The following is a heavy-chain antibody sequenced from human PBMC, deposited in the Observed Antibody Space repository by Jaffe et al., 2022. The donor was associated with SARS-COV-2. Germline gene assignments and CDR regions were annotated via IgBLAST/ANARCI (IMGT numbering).Heavy chain of an antibody. V-gene: IGHV4-34*01. CDR3: ARGPIFYYGSGSSPSADV. D-gene: IGHD3-10*01. J-gene: IGHJ6*04. Sequence: QVQLQQWGAGLLKPSETLSLTCAVYGGSFSGYYWSWIRQPPGKGLEWIGEINHSGSTNYNPSLKSRVTISVDTSKNQFSLKLSSVTAADTAVYYCARGPIFYYGSGSSPSADVWGKGTTVTVSS. CDR1: GGSFSGYY. CDR2: INHSGST.